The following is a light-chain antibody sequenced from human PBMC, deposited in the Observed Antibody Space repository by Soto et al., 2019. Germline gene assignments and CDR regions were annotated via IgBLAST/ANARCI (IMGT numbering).Light chain of an antibody. CDR1: QSISHD. V-gene: IGKV3-15*01. CDR2: RAS. J-gene: IGKJ4*01. Sequence: DIVMTQSPATLSVSPGERASLSCRASQSISHDLAWYQQIPGRAPRLLIYRASARATGIPDRFSGSGSETEFTLNIISLQSEDFAVYYCQQYNSWPLTFGGGTKVEIK. CDR3: QQYNSWPLT.